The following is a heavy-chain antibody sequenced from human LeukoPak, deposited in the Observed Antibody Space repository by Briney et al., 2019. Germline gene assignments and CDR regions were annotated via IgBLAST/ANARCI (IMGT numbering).Heavy chain of an antibody. CDR2: LSSDGVDK. CDR3: ARDFRAYGDYLDY. CDR1: GFTFSSYV. Sequence: GGSLRLSCAASGFTFSSYVMHWVRQTPGKGLEWVAILSSDGVDKRYADSVQGRFTVSRDNAKNSLFLQMDSLRHEDTAIYYCARDFRAYGDYLDYWGQGTLVTVSS. V-gene: IGHV3-30-3*01. J-gene: IGHJ4*02. D-gene: IGHD4-17*01.